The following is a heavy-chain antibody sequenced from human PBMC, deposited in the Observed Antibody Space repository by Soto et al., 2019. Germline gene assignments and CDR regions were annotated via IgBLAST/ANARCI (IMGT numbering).Heavy chain of an antibody. CDR1: GGTFSSYA. Sequence: QVQLVQSVAEVKKPGSSVKVSCKASGGTFSSYAISWVRQAPGQGLEWMGGIIPIFGTANYAQKFQGRVTITADESTSTAYMELSSLRSEDTAVYYCARVEVVTAIPDHYYYYYGMDVWGQGTTVTVSS. D-gene: IGHD2-21*02. CDR2: IIPIFGTA. CDR3: ARVEVVTAIPDHYYYYYGMDV. V-gene: IGHV1-69*01. J-gene: IGHJ6*02.